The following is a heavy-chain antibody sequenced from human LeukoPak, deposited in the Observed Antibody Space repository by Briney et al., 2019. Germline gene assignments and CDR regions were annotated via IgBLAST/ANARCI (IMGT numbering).Heavy chain of an antibody. CDR2: INPNSGGT. CDR3: AREDSAAGTVFDY. V-gene: IGHV1-2*02. CDR1: GYTFTGYY. D-gene: IGHD6-13*01. J-gene: IGHJ4*02. Sequence: GASVKVSCKASGYTFTGYYMHWVRQAPAQGLEWMGWINPNSGGTNYAQKFQGRVTMTRDTSISTAYMELGRLRSDDTVVYYCAREDSAAGTVFDYWGQGTLVTVSS.